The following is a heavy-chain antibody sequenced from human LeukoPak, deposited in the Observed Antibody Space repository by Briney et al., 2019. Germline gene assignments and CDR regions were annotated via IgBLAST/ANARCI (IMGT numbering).Heavy chain of an antibody. CDR3: ATVSEY. Sequence: GGSLRLSCAASGFTLNYFWMHWVRHVPGKGRVWVSGINNDGTATYYADSVKGRFTISTDNAKNTAYLQMNGLRAEDTTVYYWATVSEYWGQGTLVTVSS. CDR1: GFTLNYFW. J-gene: IGHJ4*02. V-gene: IGHV3-74*01. CDR2: INNDGTAT.